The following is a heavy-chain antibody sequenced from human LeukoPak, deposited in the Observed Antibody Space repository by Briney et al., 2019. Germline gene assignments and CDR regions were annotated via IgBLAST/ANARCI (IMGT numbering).Heavy chain of an antibody. V-gene: IGHV3-30*02. D-gene: IGHD3-10*01. J-gene: IGHJ4*02. CDR3: ARPHGFGDPYYFDY. Sequence: GGSLRLSCAASGFTFSSYGMHWVRQAPGKGLEWVAFIRYDGSNKYYADSVKGRFTISRDNSKNTLYLQMNSLRAEDTAVFYCARPHGFGDPYYFDYWGQGTLITVSS. CDR2: IRYDGSNK. CDR1: GFTFSSYG.